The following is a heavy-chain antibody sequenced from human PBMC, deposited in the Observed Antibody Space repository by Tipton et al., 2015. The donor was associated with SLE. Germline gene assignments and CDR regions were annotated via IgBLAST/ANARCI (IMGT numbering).Heavy chain of an antibody. CDR1: GGSFSGYY. Sequence: LRLSCAVYGGSFSGYYWSWIRQPPGKGLEWIGYVYYNGNSNYNPSLKSRVTISVDTSKNQFSLKLSSVTAADTAVYYCARDTDYGGNYFDYWGQGTLVTVSS. CDR2: VYYNGNS. J-gene: IGHJ4*02. V-gene: IGHV4-59*01. CDR3: ARDTDYGGNYFDY. D-gene: IGHD4-23*01.